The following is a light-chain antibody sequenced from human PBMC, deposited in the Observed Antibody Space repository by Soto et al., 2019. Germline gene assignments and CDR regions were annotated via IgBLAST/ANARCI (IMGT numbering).Light chain of an antibody. CDR3: QQRGNWPS. V-gene: IGKV4-1*01. J-gene: IGKJ4*01. CDR1: QSVLYSSNNKNY. Sequence: DIVMTQSPDSLAVSLGERATINCKSSQSVLYSSNNKNYLAWYQQKPGQPPKLLIYWASTRESGVPDRFSGSGSGTDFTLTISSLQAEDVAVYYCQQRGNWPSFGGGTKVEIK. CDR2: WAS.